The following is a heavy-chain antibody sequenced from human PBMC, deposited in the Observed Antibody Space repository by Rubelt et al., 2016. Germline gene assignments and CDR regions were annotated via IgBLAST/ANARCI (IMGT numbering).Heavy chain of an antibody. V-gene: IGHV4-34*01. D-gene: IGHD2-2*03. J-gene: IGHJ4*02. CDR2: GST. CDR3: ARVGYAGLPYPLSANEKYYFDY. Sequence: GSTNYNPSLKSRVTISVDTSKNQFSLKLSSVTAADTAVYYCARVGYAGLPYPLSANEKYYFDYWGQGTLVTVSS.